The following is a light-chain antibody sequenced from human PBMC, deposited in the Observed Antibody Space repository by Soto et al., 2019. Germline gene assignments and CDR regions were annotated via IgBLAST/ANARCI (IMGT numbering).Light chain of an antibody. V-gene: IGKV3-15*01. J-gene: IGKJ5*01. CDR1: QGVTTN. CDR3: QQYNNWPFS. Sequence: EIVMTQSPGTLSVSPGERATLSCRAGQGVTTNFAWYQQKSGQSLRLLIYDVSIRATGVPARFSGTGSETDFTLTISGLQSDDSAVYFCQQYNNWPFSFGQGTRLEIK. CDR2: DVS.